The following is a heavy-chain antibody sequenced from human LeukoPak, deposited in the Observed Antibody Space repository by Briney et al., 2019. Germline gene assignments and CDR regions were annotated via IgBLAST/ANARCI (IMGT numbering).Heavy chain of an antibody. V-gene: IGHV3-30*18. CDR1: GFTFSSYG. J-gene: IGHJ6*03. CDR3: AKSYPGFYYYMDV. CDR2: IWYGGSNK. Sequence: PGRSLRLSCAASGFTFSSYGMHWVRQAPGKGLEWVAVIWYGGSNKYYADSVKGRFTISRDNSKNTLYLQMNSLRAEDTAVYYYAKSYPGFYYYMDVWGKGTTVTVSS.